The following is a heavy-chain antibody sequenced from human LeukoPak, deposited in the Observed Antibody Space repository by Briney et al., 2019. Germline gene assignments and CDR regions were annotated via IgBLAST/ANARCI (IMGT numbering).Heavy chain of an antibody. Sequence: GGSLRLSWATSGFTFSSYAMHWVRKAPGKVLEWVAVISYDGSNKYYADSVKGRFTISRDNSKNTLYLQMNSLRAEDTAVYYCAIDRLLWFGVRYYCMDVWGQGTTVTVS. V-gene: IGHV3-30-3*01. CDR3: AIDRLLWFGVRYYCMDV. CDR1: GFTFSSYA. CDR2: ISYDGSNK. J-gene: IGHJ6*02. D-gene: IGHD3-10*01.